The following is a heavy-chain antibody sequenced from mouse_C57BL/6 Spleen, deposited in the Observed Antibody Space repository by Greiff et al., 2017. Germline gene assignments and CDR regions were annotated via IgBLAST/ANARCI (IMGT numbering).Heavy chain of an antibody. CDR3: ARCQDGNPWFAY. J-gene: IGHJ3*01. CDR2: IDPSDSET. Sequence: VQLQQPGAELVRPGSSVKLSCKASGYTFTSYWMHWVKQRPIQGLEWIGNIDPSDSETHYNQKFKDKATVTVDKSSSTAYMQLSSLTSEDSAVYYGARCQDGNPWFAYWGQGTLVTVSA. D-gene: IGHD2-1*01. CDR1: GYTFTSYW. V-gene: IGHV1-52*01.